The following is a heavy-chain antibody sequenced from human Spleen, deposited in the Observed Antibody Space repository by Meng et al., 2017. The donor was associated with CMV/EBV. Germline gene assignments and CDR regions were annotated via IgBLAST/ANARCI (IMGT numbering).Heavy chain of an antibody. V-gene: IGHV4-31*02. D-gene: IGHD3-10*01. CDR2: IHYSGST. J-gene: IGHJ5*02. CDR1: GSISSGGNY. CDR3: ARGLLAMPGVIDWFDP. Sequence: GSISSGGNYWSWIRQHPGKGLEWIGYIHYSGSTHYNPSLKSRVTTSMDTSKSQFSLRLRSVTAADTAVYFCARGLLAMPGVIDWFDPWGQGTLVTVSS.